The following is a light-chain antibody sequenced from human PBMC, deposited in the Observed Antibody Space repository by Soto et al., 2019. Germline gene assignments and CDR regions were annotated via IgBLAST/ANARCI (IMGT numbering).Light chain of an antibody. Sequence: DIQMTQSPSSLSASVGYRVTITCLASQSISRWLVWYQQKPGKAPKLLIYDASILKSGVPSRFSGSGSGTEFTLTISSLQPDDFANYYCQQYNGYSTWTFGQGTKVDIK. CDR1: QSISRW. CDR2: DAS. CDR3: QQYNGYSTWT. V-gene: IGKV1-5*01. J-gene: IGKJ1*01.